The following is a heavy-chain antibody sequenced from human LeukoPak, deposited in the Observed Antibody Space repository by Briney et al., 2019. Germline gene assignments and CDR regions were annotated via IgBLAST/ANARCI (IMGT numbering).Heavy chain of an antibody. CDR1: GGSIRSGDYY. D-gene: IGHD5-18*01. CDR3: ARGGGYSYGTFDY. Sequence: PSETLSLTCTVSGGSIRSGDYYWSWIRQPPGKGLEWIGYIYYSGSTYYNPSLKSRVTISVDTSKNQFSLKLSSVTVADTAVYYCARGGGYSYGTFDYWGQGTLVTVSS. CDR2: IYYSGST. J-gene: IGHJ4*02. V-gene: IGHV4-30-4*01.